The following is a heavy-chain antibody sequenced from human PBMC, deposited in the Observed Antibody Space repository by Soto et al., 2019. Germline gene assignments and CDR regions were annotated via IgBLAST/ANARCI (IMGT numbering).Heavy chain of an antibody. CDR1: GGSFSGYY. Sequence: SETLSLTCAVYGGSFSGYYWSWIRQPPGKGLEWIGEINHSGSTNYNPSLKSRVTISVDTSKNQFSLKLSSVTAADTAVYYCARALYYYDSSGYPSIWGQGTLVTVSS. D-gene: IGHD3-22*01. CDR3: ARALYYYDSSGYPSI. V-gene: IGHV4-34*01. CDR2: INHSGST. J-gene: IGHJ4*02.